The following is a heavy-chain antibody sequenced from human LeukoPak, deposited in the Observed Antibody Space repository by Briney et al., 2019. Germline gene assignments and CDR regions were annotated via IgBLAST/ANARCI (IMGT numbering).Heavy chain of an antibody. D-gene: IGHD3-22*01. CDR3: ARTPLYYYDSSGYSPSFDY. Sequence: SETLSLTCTVSGGSISSYYWSWIRQPPGKGLEWIGYIYYSGSTNYNPSLKSRVTISVDTSKNQFSLQLSSVTAADTAVYYCARTPLYYYDSSGYSPSFDYWGQGTLVTVSS. V-gene: IGHV4-59*01. J-gene: IGHJ4*02. CDR1: GGSISSYY. CDR2: IYYSGST.